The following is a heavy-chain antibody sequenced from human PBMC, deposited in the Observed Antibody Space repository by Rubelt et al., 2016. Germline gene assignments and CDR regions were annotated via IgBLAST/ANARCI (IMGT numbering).Heavy chain of an antibody. V-gene: IGHV4-34*01. CDR3: ARGSRQLVRSVYWFDP. CDR2: INHSGST. J-gene: IGHJ5*02. Sequence: QVQLQQWGAGLLKPSETLSLTCAVYGGSFSGYYWNWIRQPPGKGLEWIGEINHSGSTNYNPSLKSRVAISVDTSKNQFSLRLSAGTAADTAVYYCARGSRQLVRSVYWFDPWGQGTLVTVSS. CDR1: GGSFSGYY. D-gene: IGHD6-13*01.